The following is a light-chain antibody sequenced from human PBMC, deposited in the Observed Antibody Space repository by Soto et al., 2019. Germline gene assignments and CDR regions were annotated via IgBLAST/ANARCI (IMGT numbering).Light chain of an antibody. CDR2: GAS. Sequence: VVLTQSPGTLSLSPGERATLSSRASQSVSSSYLAWYQQKPGQAPRLLISGASSRATGFPDRFSDSGSGTDFTLTISRLEPEDFAVYYCQQYGSSPDTFGQGTK. CDR1: QSVSSSY. J-gene: IGKJ1*01. V-gene: IGKV3-20*01. CDR3: QQYGSSPDT.